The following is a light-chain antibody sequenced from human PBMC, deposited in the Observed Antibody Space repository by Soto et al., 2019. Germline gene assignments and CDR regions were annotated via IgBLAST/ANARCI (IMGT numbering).Light chain of an antibody. Sequence: DIVITQSPLSLPVTPGEPASISCISSQSLLHSNGYNYLDWYLQKPGQSPQLLIYLGSNRASGVPNRFNGSGSGTDFTLKISRVEAEDVGVYYCMQGLQTPGTFGGGTKV. J-gene: IGKJ4*01. CDR3: MQGLQTPGT. V-gene: IGKV2-28*01. CDR1: QSLLHSNGYNY. CDR2: LGS.